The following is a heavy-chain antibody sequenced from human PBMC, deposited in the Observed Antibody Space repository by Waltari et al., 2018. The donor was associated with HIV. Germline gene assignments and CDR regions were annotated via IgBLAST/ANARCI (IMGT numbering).Heavy chain of an antibody. Sequence: QLQLQQSGPGLVKPSETLSLTCTVSGGSVINSDYYWDFIRQSPGKGLEWIGNIYYTGTTFYNPTLKSRVTMSADWSKNQFSLRLRSVTAADTAIYYCARRPRMAGFYLYYGMDVWGQGTTVTVSS. CDR3: ARRPRMAGFYLYYGMDV. J-gene: IGHJ6*02. CDR2: IYYTGTT. V-gene: IGHV4-39*01. CDR1: GGSVINSDYY. D-gene: IGHD2-8*01.